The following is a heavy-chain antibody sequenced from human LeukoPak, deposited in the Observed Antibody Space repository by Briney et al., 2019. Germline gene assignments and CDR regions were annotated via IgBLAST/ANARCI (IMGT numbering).Heavy chain of an antibody. V-gene: IGHV3-23*01. CDR3: ATGGGEYSGYDFGAKIVNYFDY. CDR1: GVTFTGYA. Sequence: GGCLRLSCAASGVTFTGYAMSWVREAPGEGLGWVSAISGSGGGTYYADTVKSRFTNSRHNSKNTLYLQMNSLKAQVTPVHYSATGGGEYSGYDFGAKIVNYFDYWGQGTLATVS. J-gene: IGHJ4*02. D-gene: IGHD5-12*01. CDR2: ISGSGGGT.